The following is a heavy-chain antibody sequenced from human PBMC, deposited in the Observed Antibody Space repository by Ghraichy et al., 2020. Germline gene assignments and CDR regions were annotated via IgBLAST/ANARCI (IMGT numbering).Heavy chain of an antibody. V-gene: IGHV3-48*02. J-gene: IGHJ6*02. D-gene: IGHD2-21*01. CDR3: ARASIVVRFYYYNGMDV. CDR1: GFTLSGFG. CDR2: SSSSGRST. Sequence: GGSLRLSCVGSGFTLSGFGMNWVRQSPGTGMEWVSYSSSSGRSTFYADSVKGRFTISRDNAKNSLSLQMNSLRDEDTAVYYCARASIVVRFYYYNGMDVWGQGTTVTVSS.